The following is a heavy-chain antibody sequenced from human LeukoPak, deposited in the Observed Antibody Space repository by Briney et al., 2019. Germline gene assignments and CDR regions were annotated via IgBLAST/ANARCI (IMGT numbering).Heavy chain of an antibody. D-gene: IGHD5-24*01. Sequence: VTLRLSCAASGFTFSSYARHWVRQAPGKGLEYVSAISSNGDSTYSANCVKGRFIISGDNSKNMLYLQMGSLRPEDMAMYYCARPGRDGYNYDAFDIWGQGTMVTVSS. CDR1: GFTFSSYA. CDR3: ARPGRDGYNYDAFDI. CDR2: ISSNGDST. J-gene: IGHJ3*02. V-gene: IGHV3-64*01.